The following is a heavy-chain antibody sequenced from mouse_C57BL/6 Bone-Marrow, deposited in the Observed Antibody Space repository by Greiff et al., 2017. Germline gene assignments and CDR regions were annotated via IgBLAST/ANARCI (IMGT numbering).Heavy chain of an antibody. CDR2: IDPETGGT. CDR3: TRTTVVDWYFDV. V-gene: IGHV1-15*01. J-gene: IGHJ1*03. CDR1: GYTFTDYE. D-gene: IGHD1-1*01. Sequence: VQLQESGAELVRPGASVTLSCKASGYTFTDYEMHWVKQTPVHGLEWIGAIDPETGGTAYNQKFKGKAILTADKSSGTAYMELRSLTSEDSAVYYCTRTTVVDWYFDVWGTGTTVTVSS.